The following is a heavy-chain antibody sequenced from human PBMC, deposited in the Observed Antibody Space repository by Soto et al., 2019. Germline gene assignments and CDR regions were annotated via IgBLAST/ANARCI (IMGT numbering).Heavy chain of an antibody. V-gene: IGHV4-59*08. D-gene: IGHD6-13*01. Sequence: SETLSLTCTVSGGSIISYYWSWILQPPGKGLEWIGYIYYSGSTNYNPSLKSRVTISVDTSKNQFSLKLSSVTAADTAVYYCASVEIAAAGQYYFDYWGQGTLVTVSS. J-gene: IGHJ4*02. CDR2: IYYSGST. CDR3: ASVEIAAAGQYYFDY. CDR1: GGSIISYY.